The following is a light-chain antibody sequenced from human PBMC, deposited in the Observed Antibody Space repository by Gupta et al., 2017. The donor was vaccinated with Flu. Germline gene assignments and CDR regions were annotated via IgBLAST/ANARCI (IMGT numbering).Light chain of an antibody. CDR3: HQHNNWPRT. CDR2: DAP. J-gene: IGKJ1*01. Sequence: EVVLTQSPAVLSLSRGGRATLSCRASQSVGSSLAWYRQRPGQAPRHLIYDAPNRATGIPARFSGRGSATDFTLNISSLETEDLAVDYCHQHNNWPRTFGQGTKVEMK. V-gene: IGKV3-11*01. CDR1: QSVGSS.